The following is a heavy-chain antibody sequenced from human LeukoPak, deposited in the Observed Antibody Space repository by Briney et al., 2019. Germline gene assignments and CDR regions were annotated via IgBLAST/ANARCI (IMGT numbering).Heavy chain of an antibody. CDR2: IYYSRST. J-gene: IGHJ5*02. V-gene: IGHV4-59*01. Sequence: PSETLSLTCTGSGVSISSYYWSWIRQPPGKGLEGIGYIYYSRSTNYNPSLKSRSTISVDTSKNQFSLKLSSVTAAETAVYYCARGRPGIAAAEWFDPWGQGTLVTVSS. D-gene: IGHD6-13*01. CDR1: GVSISSYY. CDR3: ARGRPGIAAAEWFDP.